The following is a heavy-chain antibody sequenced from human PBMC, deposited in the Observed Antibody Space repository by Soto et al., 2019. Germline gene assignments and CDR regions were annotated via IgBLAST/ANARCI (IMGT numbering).Heavy chain of an antibody. CDR2: ISGSGGST. Sequence: EVPLLESGGGLVQPGGSLRLSCAASGFSFSSYAMSWVRQAPGKGLEWVSAISGSGGSTYYADSVKGRFTISRDNSKNTLYLQMNSLRAEDTAVYYCAKDPISYGSNYWGQGTLVTVSS. CDR1: GFSFSSYA. D-gene: IGHD5-18*01. J-gene: IGHJ4*02. V-gene: IGHV3-23*01. CDR3: AKDPISYGSNY.